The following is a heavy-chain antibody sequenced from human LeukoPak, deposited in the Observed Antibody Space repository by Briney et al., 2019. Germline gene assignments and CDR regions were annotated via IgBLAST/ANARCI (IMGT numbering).Heavy chain of an antibody. V-gene: IGHV3-64D*06. CDR3: VKEGVVVPAAIAYYYGMDV. D-gene: IGHD2-2*01. J-gene: IGHJ6*02. CDR1: GFAFSRYG. CDR2: ISSNGGST. Sequence: GRSLRLSCAASGFAFSRYGMHWVRQAPGKGLEYVSAISSNGGSTYYADSVKGRFTISRDNSKNTLYLQMSSLRAEDTAVYYCVKEGVVVPAAIAYYYGMDVWGQGTTVTVSS.